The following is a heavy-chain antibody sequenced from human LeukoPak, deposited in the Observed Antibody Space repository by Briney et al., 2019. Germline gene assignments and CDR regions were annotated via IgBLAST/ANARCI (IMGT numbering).Heavy chain of an antibody. CDR2: INPNNGAT. Sequence: ASVTVSCTVSGYTFTGYYIHWVRQAPGQGLEWMGWINPNNGATKYAQTFQGRVTMTRDTSINTAYMELSRLRSDDTAEYYCTSIRYKDYPPNYFDYWGQGTLVTVSS. D-gene: IGHD5-24*01. V-gene: IGHV1-2*02. CDR1: GYTFTGYY. CDR3: TSIRYKDYPPNYFDY. J-gene: IGHJ4*02.